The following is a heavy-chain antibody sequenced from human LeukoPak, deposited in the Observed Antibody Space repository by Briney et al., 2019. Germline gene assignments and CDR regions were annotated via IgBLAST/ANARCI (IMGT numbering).Heavy chain of an antibody. CDR1: GFTFSSYA. CDR2: ISGSGGST. D-gene: IGHD3-9*01. V-gene: IGHV3-23*01. J-gene: IGHJ4*02. CDR3: AKDPYDILTGYYDY. Sequence: GGSLRLSYAASGFTFSSYAMSWVRQAPGKGLEWVSAISGSGGSTYYADSVKGRFTISRDNSKNTLYLQMNSLRAEDTAVYYCAKDPYDILTGYYDYWGQGTLVTVSS.